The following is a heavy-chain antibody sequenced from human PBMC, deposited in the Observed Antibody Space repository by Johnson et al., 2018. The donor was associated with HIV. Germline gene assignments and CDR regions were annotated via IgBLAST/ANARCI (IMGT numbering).Heavy chain of an antibody. CDR2: ISWNSGSI. V-gene: IGHV3-9*01. CDR1: GFTFDDYA. CDR3: VRGREGVDNSGGSFDI. Sequence: VQLVESGGGLVQPGRSLRLSCAASGFTFDDYAMHWVRQAPGKGLEWVSGISWNSGSIAYAASVKGRFTISRDNSKNTLFLQMNSLRPEDTAVFYCVRGREGVDNSGGSFDIWGQGTLVTVSS. J-gene: IGHJ3*02. D-gene: IGHD1-1*01.